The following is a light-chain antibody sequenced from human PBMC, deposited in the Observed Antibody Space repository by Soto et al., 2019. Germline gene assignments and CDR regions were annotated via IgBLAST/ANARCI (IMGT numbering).Light chain of an antibody. CDR3: QQYNSNLPKGFT. CDR1: QPISNW. J-gene: IGKJ3*01. Sequence: DIQMTQSPSTLSASVGDRVTITCRASQPISNWLAWYQQKPGKAPRRLIYDASILESGVPSRFSGSGSGTYFTLTISSLQPDDFATYYCQQYNSNLPKGFTFGPGTKVDIK. CDR2: DAS. V-gene: IGKV1-5*01.